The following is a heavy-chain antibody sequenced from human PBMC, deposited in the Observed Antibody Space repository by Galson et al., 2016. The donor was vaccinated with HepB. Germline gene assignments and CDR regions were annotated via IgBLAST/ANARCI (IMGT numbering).Heavy chain of an antibody. D-gene: IGHD3-10*01. CDR2: LYYTGIA. J-gene: IGHJ2*01. CDR3: ASSVREFNYHVFDL. V-gene: IGHV4-31*03. CDR1: GGSISSGSYY. Sequence: TLSLTCTVSGGSISSGSYYWSWIRQHPGKGLEWIGHLYYTGIAYHNPSLKSRVHTSIDTSKNQFSLKLTSVTAADTALYYCASSVREFNYHVFDLWGRGTLGTVSS.